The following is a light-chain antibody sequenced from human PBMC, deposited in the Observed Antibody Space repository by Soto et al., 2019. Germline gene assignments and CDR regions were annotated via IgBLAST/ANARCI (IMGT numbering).Light chain of an antibody. Sequence: EIVLTQSPGTLSLSPGERATLSCRASQSVSSSYLAWYQHKPGQGPRLLIYGASSRATGIPDRFSGSGSGTDFTLTISRLEPEDFAVYYCQQYGSSSWTFGQGTKVDIK. V-gene: IGKV3-20*01. CDR2: GAS. CDR1: QSVSSSY. CDR3: QQYGSSSWT. J-gene: IGKJ1*01.